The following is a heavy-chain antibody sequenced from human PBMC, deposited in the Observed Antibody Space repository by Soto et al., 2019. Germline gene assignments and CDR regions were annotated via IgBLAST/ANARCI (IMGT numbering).Heavy chain of an antibody. Sequence: PGGSLRLSCVASGFTFSSYSMNWVRQAPGKGLEWVSSITGSSSYVYYADSVRGRFTISRDNAKNSLYLQMNSLRAEDTAVYYCAKDPNYDFWSGYSGSGWSDPWGQGTLVTVSS. CDR3: AKDPNYDFWSGYSGSGWSDP. V-gene: IGHV3-21*01. CDR1: GFTFSSYS. CDR2: ITGSSSYV. J-gene: IGHJ5*02. D-gene: IGHD3-3*01.